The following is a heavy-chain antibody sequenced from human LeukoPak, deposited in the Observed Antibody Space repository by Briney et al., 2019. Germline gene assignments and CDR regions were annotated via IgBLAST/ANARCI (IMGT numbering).Heavy chain of an antibody. Sequence: GGSLRLSFAASGFTFSSYDMHWVRQATGKGLEWVSAIGTAGDTYYPGSVKGRFTISRENAKNSLYLQMNSLRAGDTAVYYCARGARYNWNDDAFDIWGQGTMVTVSS. D-gene: IGHD1-1*01. CDR1: GFTFSSYD. V-gene: IGHV3-13*01. CDR2: IGTAGDT. CDR3: ARGARYNWNDDAFDI. J-gene: IGHJ3*02.